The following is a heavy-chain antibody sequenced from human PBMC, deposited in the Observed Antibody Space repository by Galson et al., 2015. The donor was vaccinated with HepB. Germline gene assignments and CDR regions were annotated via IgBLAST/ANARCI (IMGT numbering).Heavy chain of an antibody. V-gene: IGHV3-33*01. Sequence: SLRLSCAASGFTFSSYGMHWVRQAPGKGLEWVAVIWYDGSNKYYADSVKGRFTISRDNSKNTLYLQMNSLRAEDTAVYYCARGERNKIFDYWGQGTLVTVSS. CDR3: ARGERNKIFDY. CDR1: GFTFSSYG. D-gene: IGHD1/OR15-1a*01. J-gene: IGHJ4*02. CDR2: IWYDGSNK.